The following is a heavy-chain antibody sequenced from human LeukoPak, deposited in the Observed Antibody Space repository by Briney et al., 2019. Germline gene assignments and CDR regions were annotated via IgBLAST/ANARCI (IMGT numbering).Heavy chain of an antibody. CDR1: GYSISSGYY. Sequence: SETLSLTCTVSGYSISSGYYWGWIRQPPGKGLEWIGSIYHSGSTYYNPSLKSRVTISVDTSKNQFSLKLSSVTAADTAVYYCARGGSGSLFDYWGQGTLVTVSS. J-gene: IGHJ4*02. CDR2: IYHSGST. V-gene: IGHV4-38-2*02. D-gene: IGHD3-10*01. CDR3: ARGGSGSLFDY.